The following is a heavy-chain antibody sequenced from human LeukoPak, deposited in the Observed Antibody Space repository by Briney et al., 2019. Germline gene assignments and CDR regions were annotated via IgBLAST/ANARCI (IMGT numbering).Heavy chain of an antibody. CDR1: GGSISINSYY. V-gene: IGHV4-39*07. CDR2: IYYSGST. Sequence: PSETLSLTCTVSGGSISINSYYWGWIRQPPGKGLEWIGSIYYSGSTYYNPSLKSRVTISVDTSKNQFSLKLSSVTAADTAVYYCARLSDVAVAGTGSFSRWYFDLWGRGTLVTVSS. D-gene: IGHD6-19*01. CDR3: ARLSDVAVAGTGSFSRWYFDL. J-gene: IGHJ2*01.